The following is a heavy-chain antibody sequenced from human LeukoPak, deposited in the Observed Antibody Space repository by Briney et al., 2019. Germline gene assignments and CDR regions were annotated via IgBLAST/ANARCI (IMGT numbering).Heavy chain of an antibody. D-gene: IGHD6-13*01. J-gene: IGHJ3*02. V-gene: IGHV3-7*01. Sequence: GRSLRPSCAASGFTFSSYAMSWVRQAPGKGLEWVANIKQDGSEKYYVDSVKGRFTISRDNAKNSLYLQMNSLRAEDTAVYYCASRSSSWYGAFDIWGQGTMVTVSS. CDR3: ASRSSSWYGAFDI. CDR1: GFTFSSYA. CDR2: IKQDGSEK.